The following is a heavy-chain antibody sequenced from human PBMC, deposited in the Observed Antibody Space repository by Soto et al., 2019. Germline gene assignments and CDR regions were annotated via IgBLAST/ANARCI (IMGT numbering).Heavy chain of an antibody. Sequence: EVLLLESGGGLVQPGGSLRLSCAASGFTFSSSAMAWVRQAPGKGLEWVSAISGSGATTNYADSVKGRFTISRDNSKNAQFLQRNSLRVEDTAVYYCEKDYRVSYRGHGSL. D-gene: IGHD2-8*01. CDR3: EKDYRVSY. J-gene: IGHJ4*01. CDR1: GFTFSSSA. CDR2: ISGSGATT. V-gene: IGHV3-23*01.